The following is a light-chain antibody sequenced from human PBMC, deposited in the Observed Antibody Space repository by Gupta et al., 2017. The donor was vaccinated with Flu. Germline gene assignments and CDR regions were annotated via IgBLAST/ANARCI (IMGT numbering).Light chain of an antibody. J-gene: IGKJ2*01. CDR2: DAS. CDR3: QQDNNWPFT. CDR1: QTVTNK. V-gene: IGKV3-15*01. Sequence: PATLSVSPGDSVTLSGRASQTVTNKLAWYQQRPGQAPRLLISDASTRATGIPARFSGSGSGTEFSLTISSLQSEDFAVYYCQQDNNWPFTFGQGTKLEI.